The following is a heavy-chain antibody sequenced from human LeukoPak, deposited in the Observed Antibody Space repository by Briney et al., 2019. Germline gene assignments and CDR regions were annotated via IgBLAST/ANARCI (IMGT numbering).Heavy chain of an antibody. Sequence: ASVKVSCKASGGTFSSYAISWVRQAPGQGLEWMGGIIPIFGTANYAQKFQGRVTITTDESTSTAYMELSSLRSEDTAVYYCATVGRSIGDGAFDIWGQGTMVTVSS. CDR2: IIPIFGTA. D-gene: IGHD3-10*01. V-gene: IGHV1-69*05. CDR1: GGTFSSYA. CDR3: ATVGRSIGDGAFDI. J-gene: IGHJ3*02.